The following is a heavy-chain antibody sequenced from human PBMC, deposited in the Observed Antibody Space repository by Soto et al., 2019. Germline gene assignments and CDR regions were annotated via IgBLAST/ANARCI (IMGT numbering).Heavy chain of an antibody. CDR2: IYYSGST. CDR1: GGSISSSSYY. Sequence: SETLSLTCTVSGGSISSSSYYWGWIRQPPGKGLEWIGSIYYSGSTYYNPSLKSRVTISVDTSKNQFSLKLSSVTAADTTVYYCARRDGAARPVPYYFDYWGQGTLVTVSS. D-gene: IGHD6-6*01. J-gene: IGHJ4*02. V-gene: IGHV4-39*01. CDR3: ARRDGAARPVPYYFDY.